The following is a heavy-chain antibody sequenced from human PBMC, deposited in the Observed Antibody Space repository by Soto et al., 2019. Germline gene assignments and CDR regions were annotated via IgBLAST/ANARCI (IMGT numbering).Heavy chain of an antibody. CDR2: IYYSGST. CDR1: GGSISSGGYY. V-gene: IGHV4-31*03. D-gene: IGHD6-19*01. Sequence: SETLSLTCTVSGGSISSGGYYWSWIRQHPGKGLEWIGYIYYSGSTYYNPSLKSRVTISVDTSKNQFSLKLSSVTAADTAVYYCAREINSSGFDPWGQGTMVTVSS. CDR3: AREINSSGFDP. J-gene: IGHJ5*02.